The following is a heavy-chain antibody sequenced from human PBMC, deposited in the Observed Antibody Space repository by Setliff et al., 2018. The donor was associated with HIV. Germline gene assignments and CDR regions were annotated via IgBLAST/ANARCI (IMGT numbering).Heavy chain of an antibody. D-gene: IGHD5-12*01. Sequence: GGSLRLSCAASGFTFSGYGMHWVRQAPGKGLEWVAFIQYDGSDKYYADSVKGRFTISRDNSKNTLYLQMNSLRAEDTTIYYCARVPVMATITYWYFDLWGRGTLVTVSS. J-gene: IGHJ2*01. CDR3: ARVPVMATITYWYFDL. CDR1: GFTFSGYG. V-gene: IGHV3-30*02. CDR2: IQYDGSDK.